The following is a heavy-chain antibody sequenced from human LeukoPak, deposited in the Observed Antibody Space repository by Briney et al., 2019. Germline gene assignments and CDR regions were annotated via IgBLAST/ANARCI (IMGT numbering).Heavy chain of an antibody. D-gene: IGHD7-27*01. CDR2: IIPIFGTA. J-gene: IGHJ4*02. Sequence: SVTVSCKASGGTFSSYAISWVRQAPGQGLEWMGGIIPIFGTANYAQKFQGRVTITADESTSTAYMELSSLRSEDTAVYYCARVVIRTGDQGWAFGYWGQGTLVTVSS. V-gene: IGHV1-69*13. CDR3: ARVVIRTGDQGWAFGY. CDR1: GGTFSSYA.